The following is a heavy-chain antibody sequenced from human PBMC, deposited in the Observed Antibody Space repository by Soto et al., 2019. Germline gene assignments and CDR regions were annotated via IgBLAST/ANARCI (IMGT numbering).Heavy chain of an antibody. CDR3: AKDKWAVAGGSSYYYMDV. Sequence: GGSLRLSCAASGFTFDDYAMHWVRQAPGKGLEWVSGISWNSGSIGYADFVKGRFTISRDNAKNSLYLQMNSLRAEDTALYYCAKDKWAVAGGSSYYYMDVWGKGTTVTVSS. J-gene: IGHJ6*03. V-gene: IGHV3-9*01. CDR1: GFTFDDYA. CDR2: ISWNSGSI. D-gene: IGHD6-19*01.